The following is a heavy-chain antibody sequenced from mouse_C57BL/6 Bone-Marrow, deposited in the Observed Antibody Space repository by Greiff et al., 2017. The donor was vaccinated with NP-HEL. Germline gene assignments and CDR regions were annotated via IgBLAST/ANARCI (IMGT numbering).Heavy chain of an antibody. V-gene: IGHV1-82*01. Sequence: VQLQQSGPELVKPGASVKISCKASGYAFSSSWMNWVKQRPGKGLEWIGRIYPGDGDTNYNGKFKGKATLTADKSYSTDYMQLSSLTSEDSAVYFCAREGVIYYDYDVGLAYWGQGTLVTVSA. CDR3: AREGVIYYDYDVGLAY. CDR2: IYPGDGDT. D-gene: IGHD2-4*01. J-gene: IGHJ3*01. CDR1: GYAFSSSW.